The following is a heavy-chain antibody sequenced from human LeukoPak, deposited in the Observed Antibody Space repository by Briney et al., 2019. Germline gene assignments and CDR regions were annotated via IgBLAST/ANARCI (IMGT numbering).Heavy chain of an antibody. V-gene: IGHV4-34*01. J-gene: IGHJ6*03. Sequence: SETLSLTCAVYGGSFSGYYWSWIRQPPGKGLEWIGEINHSGSTNYNPSLKSRVTISVDTSKNQFSLKLSSVTAAGTAVYYCAREEIYYYYYMDVWGKGTTVTVSS. CDR1: GGSFSGYY. CDR2: INHSGST. D-gene: IGHD5-24*01. CDR3: AREEIYYYYYMDV.